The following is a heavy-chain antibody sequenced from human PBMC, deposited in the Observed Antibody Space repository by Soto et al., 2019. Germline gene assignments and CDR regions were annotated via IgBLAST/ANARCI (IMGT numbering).Heavy chain of an antibody. D-gene: IGHD3-22*01. CDR1: GFTFSSYG. V-gene: IGHV3-30*18. J-gene: IGHJ6*02. Sequence: QVQLVQSGGGVVQPGKSLRLSCVGSGFTFSSYGMHWVRQAPGKGLEWLAIISYDGNNKYSADSVKGRFTISIDNSKNTLYREMNSLSAEDTDVYYCAKVDSSGYNYYYYGMGVWGQGTSVTVSS. CDR2: ISYDGNNK. CDR3: AKVDSSGYNYYYYGMGV.